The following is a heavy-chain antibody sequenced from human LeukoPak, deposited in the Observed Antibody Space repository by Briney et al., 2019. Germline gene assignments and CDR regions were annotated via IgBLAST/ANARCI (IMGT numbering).Heavy chain of an antibody. CDR1: RFTFSSYA. CDR2: ISRRGDTI. D-gene: IGHD5-12*01. CDR3: ARSGYDEVFDY. J-gene: IGHJ4*02. V-gene: IGHV3-48*03. Sequence: PGGSLRLSCVSRFTFSSYAMTWVRQAPGKGLEWISYISRRGDTIYYADSVKGRFTISRDNGENLMYMQMNSLRAEDTATYYCARSGYDEVFDYWGQGILVTVSS.